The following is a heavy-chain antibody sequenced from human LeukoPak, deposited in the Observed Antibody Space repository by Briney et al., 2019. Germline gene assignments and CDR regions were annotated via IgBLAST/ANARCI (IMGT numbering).Heavy chain of an antibody. D-gene: IGHD3-3*01. J-gene: IGHJ4*02. CDR3: ARGGYDFWSGYYTDY. Sequence: SETLSLTCAVYGGSFSGYYWSWIRQPPGKGLEWIGEINHSGSTNYNPSLKSRVTISVDTSKNQFSLKLSSVTAADTAVYYCARGGYDFWSGYYTDYWGQGTLVTVSS. V-gene: IGHV4-34*01. CDR2: INHSGST. CDR1: GGSFSGYY.